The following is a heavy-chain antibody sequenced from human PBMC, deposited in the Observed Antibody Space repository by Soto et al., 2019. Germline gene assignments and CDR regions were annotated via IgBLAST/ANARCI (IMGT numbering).Heavy chain of an antibody. V-gene: IGHV3-23*01. CDR2: ISGSGGST. CDR3: AKDPLYCGGACYPNLYFDL. D-gene: IGHD2-21*02. Sequence: EVQLLESGGGLVQPGGSLRLSCAASGFTFSSYAMSWVRQAPGKGLEWVSAISGSGGSTYYADSVKGRFTISRDNSKNTLYLQMNSLRAEDTAVYYCAKDPLYCGGACYPNLYFDLWGRGTLVTVSS. CDR1: GFTFSSYA. J-gene: IGHJ2*01.